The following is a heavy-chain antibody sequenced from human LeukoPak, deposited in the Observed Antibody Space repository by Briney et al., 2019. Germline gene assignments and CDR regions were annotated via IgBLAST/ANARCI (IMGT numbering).Heavy chain of an antibody. J-gene: IGHJ5*02. V-gene: IGHV3-20*01. D-gene: IGHD2-2*01. CDR2: INWNGGST. Sequence: PGGSLRLSCAASGFTFDDYGMSWVRQAPGKGLEWVSGINWNGGSTGYADSVKGRFTISRDNAKNSLYLQMNSLRAEDTALYHCARGGHSTSLFDPWGQGTLVTVSS. CDR3: ARGGHSTSLFDP. CDR1: GFTFDDYG.